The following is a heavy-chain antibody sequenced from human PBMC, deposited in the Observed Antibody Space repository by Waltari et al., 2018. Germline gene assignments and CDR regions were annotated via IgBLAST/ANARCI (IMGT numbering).Heavy chain of an antibody. V-gene: IGHV3-23*04. J-gene: IGHJ4*02. CDR1: GFSFSSFA. D-gene: IGHD6-19*01. CDR2: ISARDGGT. Sequence: EVQLVESGGGLVQPGGSLRLSCAASGFSFSSFAMSWVRQAPGKGLEWVSGISARDGGTYYADSVKGRFTISRDNSKNTLYLHMNALSAEDTAVYFCATRRLSAWRGYFDYWGQGALVTVSS. CDR3: ATRRLSAWRGYFDY.